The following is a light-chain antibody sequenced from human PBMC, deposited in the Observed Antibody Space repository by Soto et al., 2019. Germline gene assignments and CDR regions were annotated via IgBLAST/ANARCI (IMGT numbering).Light chain of an antibody. CDR2: GAS. CDR3: KQYADSRWT. J-gene: IGKJ1*01. Sequence: EIVLTQSPGTLSLSPGETATLSCRASQSVASAYLAWYQHRPGQAPRLLIYGASSRATGIADRITGSGSGTDFTLTINRLEPEDFAVYYFKQYADSRWTFGQGTKVE. V-gene: IGKV3-20*01. CDR1: QSVASAY.